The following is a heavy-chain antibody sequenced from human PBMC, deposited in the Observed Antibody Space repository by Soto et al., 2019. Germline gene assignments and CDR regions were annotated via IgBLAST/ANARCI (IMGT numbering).Heavy chain of an antibody. CDR3: ARDGTVTTYYYYYYGMDV. CDR2: ISSSSSTI. CDR1: GFTFSSYS. V-gene: IGHV3-48*02. D-gene: IGHD4-17*01. J-gene: IGHJ6*02. Sequence: GGSLRLSCAASGFTFSSYSMNWVRQAPGKGLEWVSYISSSSSTIYYADSVKGRFTISRDNAKNSLYLQMNSLRDEDTAVYYCARDGTVTTYYYYYYGMDVWGQGTTVTVSS.